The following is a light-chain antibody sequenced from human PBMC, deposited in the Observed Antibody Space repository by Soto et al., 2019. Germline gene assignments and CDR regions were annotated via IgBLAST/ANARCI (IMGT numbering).Light chain of an antibody. CDR2: AVN. CDR3: CSYAGSYTWV. V-gene: IGLV2-11*01. Sequence: QSVLTQPHSVSGSPGQSVTISCTGTSSDVGDYNYVSWYQQHPGKAPKLLIYAVNMRPSGVPDRFSGSKSGNTASLTISGLQAEDEADYSCCSYAGSYTWVFGGGTKVTVL. J-gene: IGLJ3*02. CDR1: SSDVGDYNY.